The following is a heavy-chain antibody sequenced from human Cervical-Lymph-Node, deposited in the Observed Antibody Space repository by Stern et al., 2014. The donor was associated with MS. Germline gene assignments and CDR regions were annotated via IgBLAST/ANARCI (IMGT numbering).Heavy chain of an antibody. CDR1: GYTFTSYW. CDR3: ARQRYFDY. CDR2: IFPGGSDI. Sequence: EVQLVESGPEVKRPGESLKISCQASGYTFTSYWIGWVRQMPGKGLEWIAIIFPGGSDIRYSPSFQGPVTILADKSSSTAYLQWNNLKAADTAIYYCARQRYFDYWGQGTLVTVSS. J-gene: IGHJ4*02. V-gene: IGHV5-51*01.